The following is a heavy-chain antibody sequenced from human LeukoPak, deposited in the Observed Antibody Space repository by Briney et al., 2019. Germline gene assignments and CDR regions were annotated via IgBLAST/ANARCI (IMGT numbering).Heavy chain of an antibody. V-gene: IGHV4-31*03. CDR1: GGSISSGSYY. CDR2: IYYSGTT. J-gene: IGHJ4*02. CDR3: ARTAGWSYGFDY. Sequence: SETLSLTCTVSGGSISSGSYYWTWIRQYPGKGLEWIGYIYYSGTTYYNPSLQSRVTISGDTSKNQFSLKLSSVTAADTAVYYCARTAGWSYGFDYWGQGTLVTVSS. D-gene: IGHD3-16*01.